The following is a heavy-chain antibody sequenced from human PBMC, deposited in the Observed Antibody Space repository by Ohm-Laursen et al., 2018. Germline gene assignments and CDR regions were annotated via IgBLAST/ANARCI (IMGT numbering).Heavy chain of an antibody. Sequence: SLRLSCAASGFPFSSYAMSWVRQAPGKGLEWVSTIIGSGGSTYYADSVKGRFTISRDNSNNTLYLQMSSLRAEDTAVYYCAKDIVLVPAGQDDAFDIWGQGTMVTVSS. CDR3: AKDIVLVPAGQDDAFDI. J-gene: IGHJ3*02. CDR1: GFPFSSYA. V-gene: IGHV3-23*01. D-gene: IGHD2-2*01. CDR2: IIGSGGST.